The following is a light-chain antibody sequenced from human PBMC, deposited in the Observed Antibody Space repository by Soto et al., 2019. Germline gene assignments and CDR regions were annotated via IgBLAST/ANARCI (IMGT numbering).Light chain of an antibody. CDR2: GAS. J-gene: IGKJ1*01. Sequence: EIVLTQSPGTLSLSPGERATLSCRASQSVSSNYLAWYQQKPGQAPRLLIYGASSRATGIPDRFSGSGSGTDFTLTISRLEPDDFAVYYCQQYGSSSWTFGQGT. CDR1: QSVSSNY. CDR3: QQYGSSSWT. V-gene: IGKV3-20*01.